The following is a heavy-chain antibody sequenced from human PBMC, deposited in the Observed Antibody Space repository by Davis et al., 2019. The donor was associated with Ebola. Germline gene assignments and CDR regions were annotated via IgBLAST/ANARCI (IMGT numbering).Heavy chain of an antibody. Sequence: PSETLSLTCTVSGGSISSYYWSFFIPPPGKGLEWIGYIDYSGRTNYNPSLKSRVTISVDTSKNQFSLKLSSVTAADTAVYYCARGRWSGGGEFADYWGQGTLVTVSS. D-gene: IGHD3-16*01. CDR2: IDYSGRT. CDR1: GGSISSYY. V-gene: IGHV4-59*01. J-gene: IGHJ4*02. CDR3: ARGRWSGGGEFADY.